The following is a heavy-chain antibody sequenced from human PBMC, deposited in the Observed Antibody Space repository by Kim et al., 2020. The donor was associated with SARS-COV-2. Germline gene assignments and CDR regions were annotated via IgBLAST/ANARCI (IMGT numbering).Heavy chain of an antibody. J-gene: IGHJ6*02. CDR3: AREFEPVAYGMDV. CDR1: GFTFSSYG. V-gene: IGHV3-33*01. Sequence: GGSLRLSCAASGFTFSSYGMHWVRQAPGKGLEWVAVIWYDGSNKYYADSVKGRFTISRDNSKNTLYLQMNSLRAEDTAVYYCAREFEPVAYGMDVWGQGTTVTVSS. CDR2: IWYDGSNK.